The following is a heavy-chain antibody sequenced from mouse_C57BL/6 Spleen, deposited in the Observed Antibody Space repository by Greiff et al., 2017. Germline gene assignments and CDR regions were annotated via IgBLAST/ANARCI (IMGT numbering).Heavy chain of an antibody. V-gene: IGHV1-7*01. CDR1: GYTFTSYW. CDR2: INPCSGYT. CDR3: ARSDYCGCDGFAY. D-gene: IGHD2-2*01. J-gene: IGHJ3*01. Sequence: VQLQQPGAELAKPGASVKLSCKASGYTFTSYWMHWVKQRPGQGLEWIGYINPCSGYTNYNQKFKDKATLTADKSSSPAYMQLSSLTYEDSAVYYGARSDYCGCDGFAYWGQGTLVTVSA.